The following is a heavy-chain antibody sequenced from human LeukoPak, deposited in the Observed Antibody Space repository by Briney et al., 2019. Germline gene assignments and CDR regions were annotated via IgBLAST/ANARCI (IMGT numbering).Heavy chain of an antibody. J-gene: IGHJ4*02. CDR1: GYTFTSYG. CDR3: ARGVYYDSRKGTDY. Sequence: GASVKVSCKATGYTFTSYGISWVRQAPGQGLEWMGWISAYNGNTNYAQKLQGRVTMTTDTSTSTAYMELRSLRSDDTAVYYCARGVYYDSRKGTDYWGQGTLVTVSS. D-gene: IGHD3-22*01. CDR2: ISAYNGNT. V-gene: IGHV1-18*01.